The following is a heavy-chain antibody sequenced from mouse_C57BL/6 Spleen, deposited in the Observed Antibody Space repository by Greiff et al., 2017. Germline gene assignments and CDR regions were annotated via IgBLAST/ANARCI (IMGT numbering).Heavy chain of an antibody. CDR2: IYPRDGST. V-gene: IGHV1-85*01. J-gene: IGHJ1*03. Sequence: VQGVESGPELVKPGASVKLSCKASGYTFTSYDINWVKQRPGQGLEWIGWIYPRDGSTKYNEKFKGKATLTVDTSSSTAYMGLHSLTSEDSAVYFCARIPLITTVVANWYFDVWGTGTTVTVSS. CDR3: ARIPLITTVVANWYFDV. CDR1: GYTFTSYD. D-gene: IGHD1-1*01.